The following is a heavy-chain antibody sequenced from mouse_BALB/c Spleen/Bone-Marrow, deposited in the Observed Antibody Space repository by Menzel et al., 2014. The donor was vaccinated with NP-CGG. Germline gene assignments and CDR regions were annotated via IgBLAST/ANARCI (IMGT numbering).Heavy chain of an antibody. D-gene: IGHD1-2*01. Sequence: EVKLMESGGGLVQPGGSLKLSCAASGFGFSRYWMTWVRQAPGKGLEWIGEINPASSTINYTPSLKDKFIISRDNAKNTLYLQMSKVRSEDTALYYCAKNYYYGYVAYWGQGTLVTVSA. CDR2: INPASSTI. V-gene: IGHV4-1*02. J-gene: IGHJ3*01. CDR3: AKNYYYGYVAY. CDR1: GFGFSRYW.